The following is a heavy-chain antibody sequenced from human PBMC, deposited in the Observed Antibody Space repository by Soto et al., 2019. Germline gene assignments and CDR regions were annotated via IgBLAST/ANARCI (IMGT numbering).Heavy chain of an antibody. CDR2: MNYSGNT. Sequence: SETLSLTCTVSGGSLSSSPYYWGWIRRPPGKGLEFIGSMNYSGNTYYSPSLKSRVTLSVDTSKNQFSLKVTSVTATDTGLYYCSRRAPAGFDPWGQGTLVTVSS. CDR1: GGSLSSSPYY. J-gene: IGHJ5*02. CDR3: SRRAPAGFDP. V-gene: IGHV4-39*01.